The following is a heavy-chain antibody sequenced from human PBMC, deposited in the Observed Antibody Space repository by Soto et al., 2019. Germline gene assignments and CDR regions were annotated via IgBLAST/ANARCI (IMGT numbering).Heavy chain of an antibody. Sequence: SVKVSCKASGGTFSSYTISWVRQAPGQGLEWMGRIIPILGIANYAQKFQGRVTITADKSTSTAYMELSSPRSEDTAVYYCARAPDDGAFDIWGQGTMVTVSS. CDR2: IIPILGIA. V-gene: IGHV1-69*02. CDR3: ARAPDDGAFDI. D-gene: IGHD1-1*01. CDR1: GGTFSSYT. J-gene: IGHJ3*02.